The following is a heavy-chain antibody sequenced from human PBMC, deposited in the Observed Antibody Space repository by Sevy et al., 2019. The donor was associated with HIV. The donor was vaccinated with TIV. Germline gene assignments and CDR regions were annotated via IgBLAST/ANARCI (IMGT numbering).Heavy chain of an antibody. CDR3: ARSHRRGSRAPPYYFDY. CDR2: IIPIFGTA. V-gene: IGHV1-69*13. D-gene: IGHD3-16*01. CDR1: GGTFSSYA. J-gene: IGHJ4*02. Sequence: ASVKVSCKASGGTFSSYAISWVRQAPGQGLEWMGGIIPIFGTANYAQKFQGRVTITADESTSTAYMELSSLRSEDTAVYYCARSHRRGSRAPPYYFDYWGQGTLVTVSS.